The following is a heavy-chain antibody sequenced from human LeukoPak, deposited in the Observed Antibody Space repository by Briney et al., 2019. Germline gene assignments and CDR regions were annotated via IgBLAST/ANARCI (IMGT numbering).Heavy chain of an antibody. CDR2: IYPGDSDT. J-gene: IGHJ4*02. CDR3: ARLTPNSYYDSSGYYFDY. V-gene: IGHV5-51*01. D-gene: IGHD3-22*01. Sequence: LGESLKISCKGSGYSFSSYWIGWVRQMPGKGLEWMGIIYPGDSDTRYSPSFQGQVTISADKSISTAYLQWSSLKASDTAMYYRARLTPNSYYDSSGYYFDYWGQGTLVTVSS. CDR1: GYSFSSYW.